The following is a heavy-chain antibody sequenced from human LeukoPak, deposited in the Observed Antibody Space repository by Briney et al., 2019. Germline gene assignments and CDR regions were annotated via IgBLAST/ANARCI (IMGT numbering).Heavy chain of an antibody. D-gene: IGHD5-24*01. V-gene: IGHV3-7*01. CDR1: RFTFSTYW. CDR2: IKQDGSEK. CDR3: ARVWGDGYTY. Sequence: GGSLRLSCAASRFTFSTYWMSWVRQAPGKGLEWVADIKQDGSEKYYVDSVKGGFTISRDTPKNSLYLQMNSLRAEDTAVYYCARVWGDGYTYWGQGTLVTVSS. J-gene: IGHJ4*02.